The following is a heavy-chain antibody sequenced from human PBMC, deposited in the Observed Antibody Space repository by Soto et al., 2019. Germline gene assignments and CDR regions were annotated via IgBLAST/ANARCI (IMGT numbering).Heavy chain of an antibody. CDR3: AKNGQPPYYYYGLDV. J-gene: IGHJ6*02. CDR1: GYTFTRYG. D-gene: IGHD2-8*01. CDR2: ISGYNGDT. V-gene: IGHV1-18*01. Sequence: QGHLVQSGGEVKKPGASVKVSCKASGYTFTRYGISWVRQAPGQGLEWMGWISGYNGDTNYAQNVQGRVSLTXXXSXXTANMELRSLTSDDTAVYYWAKNGQPPYYYYGLDVWGQGTTVTVSS.